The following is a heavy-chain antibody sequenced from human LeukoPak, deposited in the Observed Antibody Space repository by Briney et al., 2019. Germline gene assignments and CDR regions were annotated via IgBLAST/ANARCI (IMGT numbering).Heavy chain of an antibody. J-gene: IGHJ4*02. V-gene: IGHV3-66*01. CDR2: IYSGGST. CDR1: GFTVSSNY. CDR3: ARAFSKCYFDY. D-gene: IGHD3-3*02. Sequence: GGSLRLSCAASGFTVSSNYMSWVRQAPGKGLEWVSVIYSGGSTYYADSVKGRFTISRDNSKNTLYLQMNSLRAEDTAVYYCARAFSKCYFDYWGQGTLVTVSS.